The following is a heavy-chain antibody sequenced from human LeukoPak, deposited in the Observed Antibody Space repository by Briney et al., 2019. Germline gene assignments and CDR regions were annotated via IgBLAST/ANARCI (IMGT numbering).Heavy chain of an antibody. CDR1: GFTFSSYV. J-gene: IGHJ3*02. V-gene: IGHV3-30*02. D-gene: IGHD6-13*01. Sequence: GGSLRLSCAASGFTFSSYVMHWVRQAPGKGLEWVAFIRYDGSNKYYADSVKGRFTISRDNSKNTLYLQMNSLRAEDTAVYYCARALPKYSSSYAAFDIWGQGTMVTVSS. CDR3: ARALPKYSSSYAAFDI. CDR2: IRYDGSNK.